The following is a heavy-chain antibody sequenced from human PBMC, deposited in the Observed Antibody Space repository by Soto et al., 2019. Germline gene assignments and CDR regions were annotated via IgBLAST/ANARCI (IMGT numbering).Heavy chain of an antibody. CDR1: GYTFTNYG. Sequence: ASVKVSCKASGYTFTNYGISGVRQAPGQGLEWMGWISAYNGNTNYAQKLQGRVTMTTDTSTSTAYMELRSLRSDDTAVYYCAREKSYYDSSGSDAFDIWGQGTMVT. J-gene: IGHJ3*02. CDR2: ISAYNGNT. V-gene: IGHV1-18*01. CDR3: AREKSYYDSSGSDAFDI. D-gene: IGHD3-22*01.